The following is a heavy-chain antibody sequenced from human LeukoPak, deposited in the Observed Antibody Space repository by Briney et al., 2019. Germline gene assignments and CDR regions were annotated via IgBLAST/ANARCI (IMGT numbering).Heavy chain of an antibody. V-gene: IGHV4-39*01. CDR1: GGSISSYY. Sequence: SETLSLTCTVSGGSISSYYWSWIRQPPGKGLEWIGSIYYSGSTYYNPSLKSRVTISVDTSKNQFSLKLSSVTAADTAVYYCARQEQQLGPTFDFDYWGQGTLVTVSS. D-gene: IGHD6-13*01. CDR2: IYYSGST. CDR3: ARQEQQLGPTFDFDY. J-gene: IGHJ4*02.